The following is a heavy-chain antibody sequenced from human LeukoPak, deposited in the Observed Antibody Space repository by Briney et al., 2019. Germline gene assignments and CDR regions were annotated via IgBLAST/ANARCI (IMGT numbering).Heavy chain of an antibody. Sequence: PGRSLRLSCAASGFTFSTYAMHWVRQAPGKGLDWVAIISYDGTNKYYADSVKGRFTISRDNAKNSLYLQMNSLRAEDTAVYYCARDVVEMATINYWGQGTLVTVSS. V-gene: IGHV3-30-3*01. CDR3: ARDVVEMATINY. D-gene: IGHD5-24*01. J-gene: IGHJ4*02. CDR2: ISYDGTNK. CDR1: GFTFSTYA.